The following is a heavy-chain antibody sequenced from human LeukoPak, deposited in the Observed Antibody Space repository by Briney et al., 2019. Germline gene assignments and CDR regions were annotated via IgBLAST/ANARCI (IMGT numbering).Heavy chain of an antibody. CDR3: AAAPQTHRYLGY. Sequence: GGSLRLSCAASGFTFSSYSMNWVRQAPGKGLEWASYISSSSSTIYYADSVKGRFTISRDNAKNSLYLRMNSLRSEDTAVYYCAAAPQTHRYLGYWGQGTLATVSS. V-gene: IGHV3-48*04. J-gene: IGHJ4*02. CDR1: GFTFSSYS. D-gene: IGHD3-16*02. CDR2: ISSSSSTI.